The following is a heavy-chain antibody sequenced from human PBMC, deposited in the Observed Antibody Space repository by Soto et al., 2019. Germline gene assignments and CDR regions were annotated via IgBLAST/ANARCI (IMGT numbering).Heavy chain of an antibody. J-gene: IGHJ4*02. Sequence: EVQLVESGGGSVQPGGSLSLSCAASGFTFSTFSMNWVRQAPGRGLEWISYISGGGRPISYADSVKGRFTISRDNAKNPLYLQMDSLTDEDTAVYYCARDLGWAFDSWGQGTLVTVSS. CDR2: ISGGGRPI. CDR3: ARDLGWAFDS. D-gene: IGHD6-19*01. V-gene: IGHV3-48*02. CDR1: GFTFSTFS.